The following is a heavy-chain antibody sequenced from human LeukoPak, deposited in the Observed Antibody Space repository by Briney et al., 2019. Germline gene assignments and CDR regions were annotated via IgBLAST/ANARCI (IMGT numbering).Heavy chain of an antibody. J-gene: IGHJ6*02. CDR2: ISAYNGNT. V-gene: IGHV1-18*01. Sequence: ASVKVSCKASGYTFTSYGISWVRQAPGQGLEWMGWISAYNGNTNYAQKLQGRVTMTTDTSTSTAYMELRSRRSDDTAVYYCARDLTTTQEERYYYYYGMDVWGQGTTVTVSS. D-gene: IGHD4-17*01. CDR3: ARDLTTTQEERYYYYYGMDV. CDR1: GYTFTSYG.